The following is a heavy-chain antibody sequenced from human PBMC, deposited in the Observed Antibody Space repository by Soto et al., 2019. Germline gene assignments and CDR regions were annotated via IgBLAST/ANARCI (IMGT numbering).Heavy chain of an antibody. V-gene: IGHV3-23*01. J-gene: IGHJ4*02. CDR1: GFTFSSYA. D-gene: IGHD3-22*01. CDR2: ISGSGGST. Sequence: GGSLRLSCAASGFTFSSYAMSWVRQAPGKGLEWVSAISGSGGSTYYADSVKCRFTISRDNSKNTLYLQMNSLRAEDTAVYYCAKARYYDSTGYLYYFDYWGQGTLVTVSS. CDR3: AKARYYDSTGYLYYFDY.